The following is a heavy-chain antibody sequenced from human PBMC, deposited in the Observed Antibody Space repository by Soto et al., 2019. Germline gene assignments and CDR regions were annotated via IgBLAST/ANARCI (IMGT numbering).Heavy chain of an antibody. J-gene: IGHJ6*01. D-gene: IGHD2-15*01. CDR2: ISSSSSYI. V-gene: IGHV3-21*01. Sequence: XXXXCAASGFTLSSYSMNWVRQASGKGLEWVSSISSSSSYIYYADSVKGRFTISRDNAKNSLYLQLNSLRAEDTAVYYXXXXXXXXXXXXXYTHLXDYGXDVXXXGTTVTVSS. CDR1: GFTLSSYS. CDR3: XXXXXXXXXXXXYTHLXDYGXDV.